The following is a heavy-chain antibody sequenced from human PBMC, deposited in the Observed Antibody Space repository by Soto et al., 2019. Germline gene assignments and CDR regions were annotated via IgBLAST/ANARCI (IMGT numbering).Heavy chain of an antibody. CDR1: GGSISSGGYY. CDR3: ARGSPYYDVLTRYYDYFDY. Sequence: QVQLQESGPGLVKPSQTLSLTCTVSGGSISSGGYYWSWIRQHPGKGLEWIGYIYYRGSTYYNPSLKSRVTLSVDTPKNQFCLKLSSVTAADTAVYYCARGSPYYDVLTRYYDYFDYWGQGTLVTVSS. V-gene: IGHV4-31*03. J-gene: IGHJ4*02. CDR2: IYYRGST. D-gene: IGHD3-9*01.